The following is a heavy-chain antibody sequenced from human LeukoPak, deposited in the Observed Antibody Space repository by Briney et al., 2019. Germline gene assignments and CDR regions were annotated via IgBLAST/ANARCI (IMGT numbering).Heavy chain of an antibody. D-gene: IGHD3-22*01. CDR1: GFTFDDYA. CDR2: ISRNSGSI. V-gene: IGHV3-9*01. CDR3: AKDRYDSSGYYSYFQH. Sequence: PGRSLRLSCAASGFTFDDYAIHWVRQAPGKGLEWVSGISRNSGSIGYADSVKGRFTISRDNAKNSLYLQMNSLRAEDTALYYCAKDRYDSSGYYSYFQHWGQGTLVTVSS. J-gene: IGHJ1*01.